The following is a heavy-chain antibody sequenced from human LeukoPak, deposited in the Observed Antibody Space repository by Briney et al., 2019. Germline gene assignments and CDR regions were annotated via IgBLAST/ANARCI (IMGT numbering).Heavy chain of an antibody. CDR3: ARHTYSFAAGRWLVRGDLDY. Sequence: SETLSLTCTVSGGSISSYYWSWIRQPPGKGLEWIGYIFYSGSTNYNPSLKSRVTISVDTSKNQFSLKLSSVTAADTAVYYCARHTYSFAAGRWLVRGDLDYWGQGTLVTVSS. D-gene: IGHD6-19*01. CDR1: GGSISSYY. J-gene: IGHJ4*02. CDR2: IFYSGST. V-gene: IGHV4-59*01.